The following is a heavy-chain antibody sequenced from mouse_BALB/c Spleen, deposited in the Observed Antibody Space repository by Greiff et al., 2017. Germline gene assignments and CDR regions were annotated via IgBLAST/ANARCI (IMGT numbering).Heavy chain of an antibody. Sequence: EVKLVESGGGLVQPGGSLKLSCAASGFTFSSYGMSWVRQTPDKRLELVATINSNGGSTYYPDSVKGRFTISRDNAKNTLYLQMSSLKSEDTAMYYCARVLYYYGSTYAMDYWGQGTSVTVSS. D-gene: IGHD1-1*01. J-gene: IGHJ4*01. CDR1: GFTFSSYG. V-gene: IGHV5-6-3*01. CDR3: ARVLYYYGSTYAMDY. CDR2: INSNGGST.